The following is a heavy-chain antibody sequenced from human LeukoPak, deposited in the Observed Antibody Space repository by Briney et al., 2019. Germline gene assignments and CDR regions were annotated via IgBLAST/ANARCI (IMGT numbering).Heavy chain of an antibody. J-gene: IGHJ6*03. CDR2: VYYSGST. CDR1: GGSISGPY. V-gene: IGHV4-59*11. Sequence: SEALSLTCTVSGGSISGPYWSWVRQPPGKGLEWIGDVYYSGSTHQNPSLKSRVTISVDTSKNQFSLKLRSVTAADTAVYYCARVMGDLASLYHMDVWGKGTTVTVSS. D-gene: IGHD3-16*01. CDR3: ARVMGDLASLYHMDV.